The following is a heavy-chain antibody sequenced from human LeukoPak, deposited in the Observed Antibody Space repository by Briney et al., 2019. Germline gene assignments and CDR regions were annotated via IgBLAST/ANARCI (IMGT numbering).Heavy chain of an antibody. Sequence: GASVRVSCKAFGYTFNTYGINWVRQAPGQGLEWMGWISTYNGDTSYAQKFQGRVIMTTDTSTNTAYLDLTRLISDDTAVYYCARDVRIILGEDFGGPAFDYWGQGTLVTVSS. CDR3: ARDVRIILGEDFGGPAFDY. V-gene: IGHV1-18*04. D-gene: IGHD4-23*01. J-gene: IGHJ4*02. CDR1: GYTFNTYG. CDR2: ISTYNGDT.